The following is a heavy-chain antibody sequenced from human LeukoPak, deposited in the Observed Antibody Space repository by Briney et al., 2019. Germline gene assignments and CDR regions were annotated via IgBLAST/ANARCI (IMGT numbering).Heavy chain of an antibody. J-gene: IGHJ6*02. CDR2: IYYSGST. V-gene: IGHV4-59*01. Sequence: SETLSLTCTVSGGSISSYYWSWIRQPPGKGLEWIGYIYYSGSTNYNPSLKSRVTISVDTSKNQFSLKLSSVTAADTAVYYCARAARWDYYGSGRDITYYYYGMDVWGQGTTVTVSS. D-gene: IGHD3-10*01. CDR3: ARAARWDYYGSGRDITYYYYGMDV. CDR1: GGSISSYY.